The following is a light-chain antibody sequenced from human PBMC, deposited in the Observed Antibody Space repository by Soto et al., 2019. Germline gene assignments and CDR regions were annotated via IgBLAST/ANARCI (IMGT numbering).Light chain of an antibody. Sequence: DIVMTQFPDSLAVSLGQRGPINCKSSQSVLYSSNNKNYLAWYQQKPGQPPKLXIYWASTRESGVPDRFSGSGSGTDFTLTISSLQAEDVAVYYCQQYYSTPRTFGQGTKVDIK. J-gene: IGKJ1*01. V-gene: IGKV4-1*01. CDR2: WAS. CDR1: QSVLYSSNNKNY. CDR3: QQYYSTPRT.